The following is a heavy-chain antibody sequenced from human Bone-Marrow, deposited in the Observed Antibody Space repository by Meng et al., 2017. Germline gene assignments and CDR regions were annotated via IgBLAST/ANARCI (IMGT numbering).Heavy chain of an antibody. J-gene: IGHJ3*02. CDR1: GFTFSSYE. CDR3: AREEDYYDSSGLRCALDI. Sequence: GESLKISCAASGFTFSSYEMNWVRQAPGKGLEWVSYISSSGTTIYYADSVKGRFTISRDNSKNKLYLQMNSLRAEDTAVYYCAREEDYYDSSGLRCALDIWGQGTMVTVSS. D-gene: IGHD3-22*01. CDR2: ISSSGTTI. V-gene: IGHV3-48*03.